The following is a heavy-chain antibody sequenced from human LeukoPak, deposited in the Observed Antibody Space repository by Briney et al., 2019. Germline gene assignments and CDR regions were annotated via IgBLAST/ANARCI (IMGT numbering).Heavy chain of an antibody. CDR2: IYYSGST. D-gene: IGHD4-17*01. CDR3: ARAKRGYGDYLIFDY. V-gene: IGHV4-59*01. CDR1: GGSISSYY. Sequence: SETLSLTCTVSGGSISSYYWSWIRQPPGKGLEWIGYIYYSGSTNYNPSLKSRVTISVDTSKNQFSLKLSSVTTADTAVYYCARAKRGYGDYLIFDYWGQGTLVTVSS. J-gene: IGHJ4*02.